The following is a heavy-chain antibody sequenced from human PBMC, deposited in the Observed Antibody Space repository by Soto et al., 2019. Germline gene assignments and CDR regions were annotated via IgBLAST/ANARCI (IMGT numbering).Heavy chain of an antibody. D-gene: IGHD1-1*01. V-gene: IGHV4-59*08. CDR1: SGSMRTYY. Sequence: SETLSLTCTVSSGSMRTYYWTWIRQTPGKGLEWIAYVYHTGTTNYNPSVKSRVAIFLDMSKNHFSLSLSSVTAADTGVYYCARGVEEPDTLDIWARGQWSP. CDR2: VYHTGTT. J-gene: IGHJ3*02. CDR3: ARGVEEPDTLDI.